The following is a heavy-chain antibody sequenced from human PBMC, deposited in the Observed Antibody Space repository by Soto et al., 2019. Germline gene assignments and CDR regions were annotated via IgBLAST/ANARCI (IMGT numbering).Heavy chain of an antibody. CDR3: AKERRYSFDAFDI. V-gene: IGHV3-30*18. CDR1: GFTFNFFG. D-gene: IGHD5-12*01. CDR2: ISYDGREK. Sequence: QEQRVESGGGVVQAGRSLRLSCAASGFTFNFFGMHWVRQAPGKGLEWVAVISYDGREKYYADSVQGRFTMSRDNSKNMVYLEMSSLRPEDTSVYYCAKERRYSFDAFDIWGPGTMVTVSS. J-gene: IGHJ3*02.